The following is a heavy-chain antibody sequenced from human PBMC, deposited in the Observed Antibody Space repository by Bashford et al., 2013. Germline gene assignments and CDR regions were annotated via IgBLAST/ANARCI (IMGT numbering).Heavy chain of an antibody. CDR3: ARGGFCSGGSCRYGLDV. CDR1: GFSFSGYT. J-gene: IGHJ6*02. CDR2: ISSNSRYI. D-gene: IGHD2-15*01. V-gene: IGHV3-21*04. Sequence: GGSLRLSCIASGFSFSGYTMSWVRQTPGKGLEWVSSISSNSRYIYYSDSVKGRFTISRDNFKNTVSLTLTTLKTEDTAVYYCARGGFCSGGSCRYGLDVWGQGTTVTVSS.